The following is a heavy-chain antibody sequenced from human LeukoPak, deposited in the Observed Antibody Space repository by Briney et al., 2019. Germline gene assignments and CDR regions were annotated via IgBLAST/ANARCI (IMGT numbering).Heavy chain of an antibody. CDR3: ARERGSGSYHPFDP. CDR2: IKQDGSEK. D-gene: IGHD3-10*01. CDR1: GFTFSSYG. J-gene: IGHJ5*02. V-gene: IGHV3-7*01. Sequence: GGSLRLSCAASGFTFSSYGTHWVRQAPGKGLEWVANIKQDGSEKNYVDSVKGRFTISRDNAKNSLYLQMNSLRADDTAVYYCARERGSGSYHPFDPWGQGTLATVSS.